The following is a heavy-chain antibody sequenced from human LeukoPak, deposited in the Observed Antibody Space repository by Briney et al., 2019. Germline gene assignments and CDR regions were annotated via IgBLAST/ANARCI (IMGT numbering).Heavy chain of an antibody. CDR1: GFGFGNYA. CDR2: ISSSGSTI. D-gene: IGHD3/OR15-3a*01. V-gene: IGHV3-48*03. CDR3: ARGLALYFDY. Sequence: PGGSLRLSCAASGFGFGNYAMHWVRQAPGKGLEWVSYISSSGSTIYYADSVKGRFTISRDNAKNSLYLQMNSLRAEDTAVYYCARGLALYFDYWGQGTLVTVSS. J-gene: IGHJ4*02.